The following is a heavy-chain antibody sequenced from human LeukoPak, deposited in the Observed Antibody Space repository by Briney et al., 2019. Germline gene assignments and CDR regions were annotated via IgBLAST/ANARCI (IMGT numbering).Heavy chain of an antibody. CDR1: GGSISSSSYY. Sequence: SETLSLTCTVSGGSISSSSYYWGWIRQPPGKGLEWIGNIYYSGSTYHNPSLKSRVTISVDRSKNQFSLKLSSVTAADTAVYYCARDRRYYDSSGYSYYYYGMDVWGQGTTVTVSS. CDR2: IYYSGST. CDR3: ARDRRYYDSSGYSYYYYGMDV. V-gene: IGHV4-39*07. D-gene: IGHD3-22*01. J-gene: IGHJ6*02.